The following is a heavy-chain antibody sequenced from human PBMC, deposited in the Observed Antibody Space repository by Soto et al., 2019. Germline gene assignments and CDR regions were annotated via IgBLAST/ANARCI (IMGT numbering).Heavy chain of an antibody. V-gene: IGHV4-4*02. CDR2: IYHSGST. J-gene: IGHJ4*02. D-gene: IGHD3-22*01. CDR3: ARPKPTWLAYFAY. Sequence: SEPLSLARPVTSGYIRSINWMNSVRQPPGKGLEWIGEIYHSGSTTYYPALKSRVTLSVDKSKNQFSLKLSSVTAADTAVYYWARPKPTWLAYFAYWGQG. CDR1: SGYIRSINW.